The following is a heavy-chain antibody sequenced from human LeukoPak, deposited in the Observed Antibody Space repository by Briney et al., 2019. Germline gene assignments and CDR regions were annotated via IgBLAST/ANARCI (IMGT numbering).Heavy chain of an antibody. J-gene: IGHJ4*02. V-gene: IGHV4-39*01. CDR1: SGSISSSSYY. CDR2: ISYSGST. CDR3: ARQQSLYGVEDY. Sequence: SETLSLTCTVSSGSISSSSYYWGWIRQPPGKGLQWIGNISYSGSTYYNPSLKSRVTISVDTSKKQFSLKLSSVTAADTAVYYCARQQSLYGVEDYWGQGTLVTVSS. D-gene: IGHD4-17*01.